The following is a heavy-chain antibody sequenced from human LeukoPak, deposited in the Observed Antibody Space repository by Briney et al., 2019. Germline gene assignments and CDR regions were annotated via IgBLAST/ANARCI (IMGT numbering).Heavy chain of an antibody. D-gene: IGHD5-24*01. CDR1: GFTFSNYW. V-gene: IGHV3-74*01. CDR2: INSDGSST. J-gene: IGHJ3*02. CDR3: ARASEMGNAFDI. Sequence: GGSLRLSCAASGFTFSNYWMHWVRQAPGKGLVWVSRINSDGSSTSYADSVKGRFTISRDNAKNTLYLQMNSLRAEDTAVYYCARASEMGNAFDIWGQGTMVTVSS.